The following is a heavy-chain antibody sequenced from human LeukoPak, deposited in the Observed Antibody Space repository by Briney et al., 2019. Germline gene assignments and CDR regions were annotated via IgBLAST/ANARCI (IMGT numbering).Heavy chain of an antibody. CDR1: GYRFTSYS. CDR2: INPNSGGT. Sequence: ASVKVSCKASGYRFTSYSISWVRQAPGQGLEWMGWINPNSGGTNYAQKFQGRVSMTRDTSSITAYMDLSGLRYDDTAIYYCARDTSGGYYSGMDVWGQGTTVTVSS. CDR3: ARDTSGGYYSGMDV. D-gene: IGHD3-22*01. J-gene: IGHJ6*02. V-gene: IGHV1-2*02.